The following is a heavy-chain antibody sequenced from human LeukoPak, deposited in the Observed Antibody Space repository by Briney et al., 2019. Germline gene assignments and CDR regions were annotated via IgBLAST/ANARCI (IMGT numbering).Heavy chain of an antibody. Sequence: PGGSLRLSCAASGFTFSRYWMSWVRQAPGKGLEWVASINQDGSQKYYVGSVKGRFTISRDNAKNSLYVQMNSLRAEDTAVYYCASPTGCRGDCPGWGQGTLVTVSS. CDR3: ASPTGCRGDCPG. D-gene: IGHD2-21*02. CDR2: INQDGSQK. CDR1: GFTFSRYW. V-gene: IGHV3-7*01. J-gene: IGHJ4*02.